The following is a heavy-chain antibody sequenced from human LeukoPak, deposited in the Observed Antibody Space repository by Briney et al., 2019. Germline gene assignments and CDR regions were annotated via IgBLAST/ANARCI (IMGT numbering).Heavy chain of an antibody. Sequence: PGGSLRLSCAASGFTFSSYAMHWVRQAPGKGPEWVAVISYDGSNKYYADSVKGRFTISRDNSKNTLYLQMNSLRAEDTAVYYCARDHATIVIAAAFDYWGQGTLVTVSS. CDR3: ARDHATIVIAAAFDY. CDR2: ISYDGSNK. D-gene: IGHD6-13*01. V-gene: IGHV3-30*04. J-gene: IGHJ4*02. CDR1: GFTFSSYA.